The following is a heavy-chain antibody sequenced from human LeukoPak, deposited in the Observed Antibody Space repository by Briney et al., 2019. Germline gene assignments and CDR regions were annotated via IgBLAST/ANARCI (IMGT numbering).Heavy chain of an antibody. D-gene: IGHD3-10*01. CDR1: GGSFSGYY. CDR3: ARDQYYYGSGSLAQEVDV. J-gene: IGHJ6*04. CDR2: INHSGST. Sequence: PSETLSLTCAVYGGSFSGYYWSWIRQPPGKGLEWIGEINHSGSTNYNPSLKSRVTISVDTSKNQFSLKLSSVTAADTAVYYCARDQYYYGSGSLAQEVDVWGKGTTVTVSS. V-gene: IGHV4-34*01.